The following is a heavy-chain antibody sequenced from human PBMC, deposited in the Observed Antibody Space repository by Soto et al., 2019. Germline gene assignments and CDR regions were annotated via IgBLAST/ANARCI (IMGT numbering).Heavy chain of an antibody. CDR3: ARDPDSSGWYPYYYYGMDV. D-gene: IGHD6-19*01. CDR1: GFTFSSYW. V-gene: IGHV3-7*03. J-gene: IGHJ6*02. Sequence: EVQLVESGGGLVQPGGSLRLSCAASGFTFSSYWMSWVRQAPGKGLEWVANIKQDGSEKYYVDSVKGRFTISRDNAKNSLYLQRNSLRAEDTAVYYCARDPDSSGWYPYYYYGMDVWGQGTTVTVSS. CDR2: IKQDGSEK.